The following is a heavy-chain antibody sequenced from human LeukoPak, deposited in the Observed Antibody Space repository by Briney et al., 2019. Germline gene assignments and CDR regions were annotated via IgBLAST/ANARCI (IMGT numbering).Heavy chain of an antibody. CDR2: ISTGSNAI. CDR3: AKDRSIVVVTAWRYYCYGMDV. Sequence: GGSLRLSCAASGFTFSSYTMNWVRQAPGKGLEWVSYISTGSNAIFRANSVKGRFTISRDNAKNSLYLQMNSLRAEDTAVYYCAKDRSIVVVTAWRYYCYGMDVWGQGTTVTVSS. D-gene: IGHD2-21*02. CDR1: GFTFSSYT. V-gene: IGHV3-48*01. J-gene: IGHJ6*02.